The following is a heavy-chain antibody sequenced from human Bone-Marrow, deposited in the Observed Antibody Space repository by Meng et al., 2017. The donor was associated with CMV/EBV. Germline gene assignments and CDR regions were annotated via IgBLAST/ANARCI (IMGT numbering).Heavy chain of an antibody. CDR2: ISGLGGST. Sequence: GESLKISCAASGFTFSSYAMTWVRQAPGKGLEWVSAISGLGGSTYYADSVKGRFTISRDNSKNTLYLQMNSLRAEDTALYYCANSHSGYSNYEAFDIWGQGTMVTVSS. CDR3: ANSHSGYSNYEAFDI. D-gene: IGHD4-11*01. CDR1: GFTFSSYA. V-gene: IGHV3-23*01. J-gene: IGHJ3*02.